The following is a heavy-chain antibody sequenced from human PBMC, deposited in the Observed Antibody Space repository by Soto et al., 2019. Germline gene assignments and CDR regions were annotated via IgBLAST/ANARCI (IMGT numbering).Heavy chain of an antibody. V-gene: IGHV1-69*01. Sequence: QVQLVQSGAVVQKPGSSVKVSCKAYGGTFSSYAISGVRQAPGQGLEWMGGIIPVFGTASYAQKFQGRDTIPADESTSTASMELSSLRSEATAVYYWARVRGLADRGDYYYGMDVWGQGTTVTVSS. D-gene: IGHD3-10*01. J-gene: IGHJ6*02. CDR1: GGTFSSYA. CDR3: ARVRGLADRGDYYYGMDV. CDR2: IIPVFGTA.